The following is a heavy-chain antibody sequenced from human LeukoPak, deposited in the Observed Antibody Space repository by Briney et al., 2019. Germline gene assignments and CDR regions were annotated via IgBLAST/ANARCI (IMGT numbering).Heavy chain of an antibody. CDR2: ISGSSSYI. CDR3: ARGMTTVTLDY. D-gene: IGHD4-17*01. Sequence: GGSLRLSCAASGFTVSNNFMNWVRQAPGKGLEWVSSISGSSSYIYYADSVKGRFTISRDNAKNSLYLQMSSLRAEDTALYYCARGMTTVTLDYWGQGSLVTVAS. CDR1: GFTVSNNF. V-gene: IGHV3-21*01. J-gene: IGHJ4*02.